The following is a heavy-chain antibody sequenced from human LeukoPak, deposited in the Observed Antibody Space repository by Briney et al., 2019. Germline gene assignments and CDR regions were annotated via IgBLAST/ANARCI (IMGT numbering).Heavy chain of an antibody. V-gene: IGHV1-69*04. Sequence: SVKVSCTASGGTFSSYAISWVRQAPGQGLEWMGRIIPILGIANYAQKFQGRVTITADKSTSTAYMELSSLRSEDTAVYYCARDTRWLQLDHWGQGTLVTVSS. D-gene: IGHD5-12*01. CDR2: IIPILGIA. CDR3: ARDTRWLQLDH. CDR1: GGTFSSYA. J-gene: IGHJ4*02.